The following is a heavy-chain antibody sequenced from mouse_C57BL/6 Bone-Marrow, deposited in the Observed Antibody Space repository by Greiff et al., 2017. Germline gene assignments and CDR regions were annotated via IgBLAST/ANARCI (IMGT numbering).Heavy chain of an antibody. CDR1: GYTFTSYT. CDR3: AREAFITTVVDFDY. CDR2: INPSSGYT. D-gene: IGHD1-1*01. Sequence: VQLQQSGAELARPGASVKMSCKASGYTFTSYTMHWVKQRPGPGLEWIGYINPSSGYTKYNQKFKDKATLTADKSSSTAYMQLSSLTSEDSAVYYCAREAFITTVVDFDYWGQGTTRTVSS. V-gene: IGHV1-4*01. J-gene: IGHJ2*01.